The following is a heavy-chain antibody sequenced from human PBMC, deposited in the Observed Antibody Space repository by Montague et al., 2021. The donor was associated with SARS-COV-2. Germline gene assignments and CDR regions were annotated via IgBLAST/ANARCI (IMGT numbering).Heavy chain of an antibody. V-gene: IGHV2-70*01. J-gene: IGHJ6*02. CDR2: IDWDDDK. D-gene: IGHD1-1*01. CDR3: ARINSDPLDYYYYGMDV. Sequence: PALVKPTQTLTLTCTFSGFSLSTSGMCVSWIRQPPGKALEWLALIDWDDDKYYSTSLKTRLTISKDTSKNQVVLTMTNMDPVDTATYYCARINSDPLDYYYYGMDVEGQGTTVTVSS. CDR1: GFSLSTSGMC.